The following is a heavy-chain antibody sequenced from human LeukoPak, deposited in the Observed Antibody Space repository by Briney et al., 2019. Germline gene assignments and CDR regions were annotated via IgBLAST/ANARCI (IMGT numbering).Heavy chain of an antibody. CDR3: ARYMRGHGEMKGRYYFDF. D-gene: IGHD3-10*01. CDR2: IYPGDSDT. Sequence: GESLKISRKGSGYSFTGYWIGWVRQMPGKGLEWMGIIYPGDSDTRHSPSFQGQVTISADKSISTAYLQWSSLEASDTAMYYCARYMRGHGEMKGRYYFDFWGQGTLVTVSS. V-gene: IGHV5-51*01. CDR1: GYSFTGYW. J-gene: IGHJ4*02.